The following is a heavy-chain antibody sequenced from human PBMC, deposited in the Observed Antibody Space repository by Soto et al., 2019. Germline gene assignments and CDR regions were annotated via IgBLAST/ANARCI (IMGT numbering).Heavy chain of an antibody. CDR1: GVSISSGDYL. D-gene: IGHD5-12*01. J-gene: IGHJ4*02. CDR2: IYDSGSS. V-gene: IGHV4-30-4*01. CDR3: AREKGYISGPKNFDY. Sequence: PSETLSLTCTVSGVSISSGDYLWSWIRQSPGKGLEWIGYIYDSGSSYYNPSLKSRVTMSVDTSKNQFSLKLSSVTAADTAVYYCAREKGYISGPKNFDYWGQGTLVTVS.